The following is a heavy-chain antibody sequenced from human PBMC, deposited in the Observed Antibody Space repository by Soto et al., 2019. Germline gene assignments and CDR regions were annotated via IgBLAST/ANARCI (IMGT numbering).Heavy chain of an antibody. J-gene: IGHJ6*02. V-gene: IGHV1-69*13. CDR3: ARFTVRGYSGYETYYYYGMDV. Sequence: ASVKVSCKASGGTFSSYAISWVRQAPGQGLEWMGGIIPIFGAANYAQKFQGRVTITADESTSTAYMELSSLRSEDTAVYYCARFTVRGYSGYETYYYYGMDVWGQGTTVTVS. CDR2: IIPIFGAA. D-gene: IGHD5-12*01. CDR1: GGTFSSYA.